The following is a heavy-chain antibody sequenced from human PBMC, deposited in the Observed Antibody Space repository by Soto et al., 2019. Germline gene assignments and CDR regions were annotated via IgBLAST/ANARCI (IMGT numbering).Heavy chain of an antibody. Sequence: SETLSLTCAVYGGSFSGYYWSWIRQPPGKGLEWIGEINHSGSTNYNPSLKSRVTISVDTSKNQFSLKPSSVTAADTAVYYCARGRGPDVLRYFDWYVNGMDVWGQGTTVTVSS. D-gene: IGHD3-9*01. CDR3: ARGRGPDVLRYFDWYVNGMDV. J-gene: IGHJ6*02. CDR2: INHSGST. V-gene: IGHV4-34*01. CDR1: GGSFSGYY.